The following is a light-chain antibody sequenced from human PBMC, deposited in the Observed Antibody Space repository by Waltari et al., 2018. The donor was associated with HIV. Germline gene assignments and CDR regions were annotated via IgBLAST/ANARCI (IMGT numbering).Light chain of an antibody. J-gene: IGLJ1*01. CDR1: TSNIGDNS. V-gene: IGLV1-44*01. CDR2: STN. Sequence: QSVLTQSPSVSGTPGQRVITFCSGSTSNIGDNSVNWYPQLPGTAPQLLIPSTNQRPPGLPSRFSGSKSGTSASLAINGLQSEDEAVYFCASWDDSRTGLYVFGTVTKVTVL. CDR3: ASWDDSRTGLYV.